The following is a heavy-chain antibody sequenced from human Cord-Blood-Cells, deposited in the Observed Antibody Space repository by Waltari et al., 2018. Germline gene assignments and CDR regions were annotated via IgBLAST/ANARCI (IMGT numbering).Heavy chain of an antibody. J-gene: IGHJ5*02. CDR2: KNPNSGNT. V-gene: IGHV1-8*01. CDR1: GYTFTSYD. CDR3: ARCLRSRSSRAETGTTNRFDP. Sequence: QVQLVQSGAEVKKPGASVKVSCKASGYTFTSYDINWVRQATGQGLEWMGWKNPNSGNTGYAQKFQGRVTMTRKTSISTAYMELSSLRSEDTAVYYCARCLRSRSSRAETGTTNRFDPWGQGTLVTVSS. D-gene: IGHD1-7*01.